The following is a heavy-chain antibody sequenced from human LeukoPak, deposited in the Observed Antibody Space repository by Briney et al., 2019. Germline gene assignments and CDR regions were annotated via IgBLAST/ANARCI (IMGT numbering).Heavy chain of an antibody. V-gene: IGHV4-61*02. D-gene: IGHD2-2*01. J-gene: IGHJ4*02. Sequence: SETLSLTCTVSGGSISSGGYYWSWIRQPAGKGLEWIGRIYTSGSTNYNPSLKSRVTMSVDTSKNQFSLKLSSVTAADTAVYYCARHSTRVDISLDYWGQGTLVTVSS. CDR1: GGSISSGGYY. CDR3: ARHSTRVDISLDY. CDR2: IYTSGST.